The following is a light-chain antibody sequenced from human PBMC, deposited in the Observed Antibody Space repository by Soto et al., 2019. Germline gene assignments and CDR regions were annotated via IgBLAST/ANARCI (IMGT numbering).Light chain of an antibody. J-gene: IGLJ1*01. CDR3: YSYAGSSTFV. CDR2: EGS. V-gene: IGLV2-23*01. Sequence: QSALTQPASVSGSPGQSITISCTGTSSDVGSYHLVSWYQHHPGKAPKLMIYEGSKRPSGVSNRFSGSKSGTTASLTISGLQAEDEADYYCYSYAGSSTFVFGTGTKLTVL. CDR1: SSDVGSYHL.